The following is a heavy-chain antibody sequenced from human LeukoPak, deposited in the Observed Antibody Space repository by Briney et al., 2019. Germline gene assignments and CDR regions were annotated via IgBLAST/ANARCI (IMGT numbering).Heavy chain of an antibody. CDR3: ARELLGYCTNGVCYSLDY. J-gene: IGHJ4*02. Sequence: SETLSLTCTVSGGSISSGSYYGSWIRQPAGTGLEWIGRIYTSGSTNYNPSLKSRVTISVDTSKNQFSLKLSSVTAADTAVYYCARELLGYCTNGVCYSLDYWGQGTLVTVSS. CDR1: GGSISSGSYY. V-gene: IGHV4-61*02. CDR2: IYTSGST. D-gene: IGHD2-8*01.